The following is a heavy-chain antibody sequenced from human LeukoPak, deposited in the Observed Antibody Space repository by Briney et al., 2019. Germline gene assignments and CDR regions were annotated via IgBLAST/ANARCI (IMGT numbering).Heavy chain of an antibody. CDR1: GFTFGSYW. CDR3: ARVAGSSWAQYYFDY. CDR2: IKQDGSEK. D-gene: IGHD6-13*01. Sequence: GGSLRLSCAASGFTFGSYWMSWVRQAPGKGLEWVANIKQDGSEKYYVDSVKGRFTISRDNAKNSLYLQMNSLRAEDTAVYYCARVAGSSWAQYYFDYWGQGTLVTVSS. J-gene: IGHJ4*02. V-gene: IGHV3-7*01.